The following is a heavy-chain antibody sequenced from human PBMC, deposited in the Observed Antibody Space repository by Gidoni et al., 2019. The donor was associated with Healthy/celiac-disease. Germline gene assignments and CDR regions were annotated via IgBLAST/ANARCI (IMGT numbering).Heavy chain of an antibody. Sequence: EVQLVESGGGLVQPGGSLRLSCAASGFTVSSNYMSWVRQAPGKGLEWVSVIYSGGSTYYADSVKGRFTISRHNSKNTLYLQMNSLRAEDTAVYYCARSPLDYYGSGSYLGAFDIWGQGTMVTVSS. CDR3: ARSPLDYYGSGSYLGAFDI. J-gene: IGHJ3*02. V-gene: IGHV3-53*04. CDR1: GFTVSSNY. CDR2: IYSGGST. D-gene: IGHD3-10*01.